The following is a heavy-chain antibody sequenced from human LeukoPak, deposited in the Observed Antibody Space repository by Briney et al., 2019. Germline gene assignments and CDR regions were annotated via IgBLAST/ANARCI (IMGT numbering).Heavy chain of an antibody. CDR2: IYPADAET. Sequence: GESLKISCKASGYSFTNYWIGWVRQMPGKGLEWMGIIYPADAETRYSPSFQGQVTISADKSTSTAYLQWNSLRASDTAIYYCARLLIAMTDYWGQGTLVTVSS. CDR1: GYSFTNYW. D-gene: IGHD5-18*01. J-gene: IGHJ4*02. V-gene: IGHV5-51*01. CDR3: ARLLIAMTDY.